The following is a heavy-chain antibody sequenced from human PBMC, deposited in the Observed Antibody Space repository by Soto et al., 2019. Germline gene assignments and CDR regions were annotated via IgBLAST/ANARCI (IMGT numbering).Heavy chain of an antibody. Sequence: ASVKVSCKTSGFTFTSSAIQWVRQARGQRLEWIGWIVVCNDNTNYAQKFQGRVTMTRDLSTNTTYMELSGLRSDDTAVYYCARDGALGENYYYYGMDVWGQGTTVTVSS. J-gene: IGHJ6*02. V-gene: IGHV1-58*02. D-gene: IGHD3-10*01. CDR3: ARDGALGENYYYYGMDV. CDR2: IVVCNDNT. CDR1: GFTFTSSA.